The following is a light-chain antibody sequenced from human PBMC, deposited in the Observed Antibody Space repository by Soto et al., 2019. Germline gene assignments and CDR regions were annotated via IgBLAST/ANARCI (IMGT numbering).Light chain of an antibody. J-gene: IGKJ3*01. CDR2: LGS. V-gene: IGKV2-28*01. CDR1: QSLLHLNGNNY. CDR3: MQALETPVT. Sequence: DFVLTQSPLSLSVTPGEPASFSCRANQSLLHLNGNNYLDWYLQKPGQSPHLLIYLGSNRAYGVPDRFSGSGSATDFTLKISRVEADDVGVYYCMQALETPVTFGPGTKVDIK.